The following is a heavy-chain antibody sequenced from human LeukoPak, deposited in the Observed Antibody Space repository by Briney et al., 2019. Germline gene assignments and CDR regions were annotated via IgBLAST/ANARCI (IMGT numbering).Heavy chain of an antibody. CDR1: GGTFSSYA. CDR3: ARGYDTTNNYYYYGMDV. J-gene: IGHJ6*02. D-gene: IGHD5-12*01. Sequence: GASGKVSCKASGGTFSSYAISWVRQAPGQGLGWMGRIIPILGIAKYAQKVQGRVTMTRNTSIGTAYMELSSLRSEDTAVYYCARGYDTTNNYYYYGMDVWGQGTTVTVPS. V-gene: IGHV1-69*04. CDR2: IIPILGIA.